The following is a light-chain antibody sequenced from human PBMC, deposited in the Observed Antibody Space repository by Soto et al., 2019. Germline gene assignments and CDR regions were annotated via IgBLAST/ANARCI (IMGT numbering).Light chain of an antibody. Sequence: QSALTQPASVSGSPGQSITISCTGTSSEVGGYDYVSWYQQHPGKAPKLMIYAVSIRPSGVSNRFSGSKSGNTASLTISGLLAEDEADYYCSSYTTSSTLDVVFGGGTKVTVL. CDR1: SSEVGGYDY. J-gene: IGLJ2*01. CDR3: SSYTTSSTLDVV. V-gene: IGLV2-14*01. CDR2: AVS.